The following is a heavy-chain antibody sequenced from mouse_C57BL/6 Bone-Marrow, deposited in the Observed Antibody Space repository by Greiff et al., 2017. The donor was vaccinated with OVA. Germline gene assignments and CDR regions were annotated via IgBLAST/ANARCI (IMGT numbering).Heavy chain of an antibody. CDR2: IDPENGDT. CDR1: GFNIKDDY. CDR3: TTYGYPFDY. V-gene: IGHV14-4*01. J-gene: IGHJ2*01. Sequence: QQSGAELVRPGASVKLSCTASGFNIKDDYMHWVKQRPEQGLEWIGWIDPENGDTEYASKFQGKATITADTSSNTAYLQLSSLTSEDTAVYYCTTYGYPFDYWGQGTTLTVSS. D-gene: IGHD2-2*01.